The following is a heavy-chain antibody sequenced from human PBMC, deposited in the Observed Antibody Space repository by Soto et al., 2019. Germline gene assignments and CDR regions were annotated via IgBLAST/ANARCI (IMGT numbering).Heavy chain of an antibody. CDR3: ARRVDFPHYMDV. CDR2: VHPSGTS. Sequence: QVQLQESGPGLVKPSETLSLTCTVSGDSISPYYWTWIRQPPGKGLEFIGCVHPSGTSTYNPSLESRVTMSVDTSKNHFSLRLQSVIAADTAVYYCARRVDFPHYMDVWGKGTTVTVSS. CDR1: GDSISPYY. V-gene: IGHV4-4*08. J-gene: IGHJ6*03. D-gene: IGHD5-12*01.